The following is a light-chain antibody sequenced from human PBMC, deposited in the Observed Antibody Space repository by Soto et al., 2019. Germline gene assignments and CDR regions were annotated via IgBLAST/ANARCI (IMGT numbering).Light chain of an antibody. CDR3: QQYDTSPWT. V-gene: IGKV3-20*01. J-gene: IGKJ1*01. CDR1: QSVSSY. CDR2: GAS. Sequence: EIVLTQSPGTLSLSPGERATLSCRASQSVSSYLAWYQQKPGQAPRLLIYGASSRATGIPDRFSGSGSGTDFTLTINRLEPEDFAVYYCQQYDTSPWTFGHGTKVEI.